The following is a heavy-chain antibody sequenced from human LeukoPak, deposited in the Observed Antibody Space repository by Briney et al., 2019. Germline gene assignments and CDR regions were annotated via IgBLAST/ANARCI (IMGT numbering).Heavy chain of an antibody. Sequence: GGSLRLSCTASGFTFSDYGMHWVRQAPGKGLEWLLFIRYDGSNKYYGDSVKGRFTISRDNSKNTVYLQMNSLRPEDTAVYYCAKEGSGACDIWGQGTMVSVSP. CDR1: GFTFSDYG. J-gene: IGHJ3*02. V-gene: IGHV3-30*02. CDR3: AKEGSGACDI. CDR2: IRYDGSNK.